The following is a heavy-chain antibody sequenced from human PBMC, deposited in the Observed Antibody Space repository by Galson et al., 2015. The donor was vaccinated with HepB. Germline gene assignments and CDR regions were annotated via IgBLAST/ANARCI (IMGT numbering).Heavy chain of an antibody. V-gene: IGHV3-13*01. J-gene: IGHJ2*01. CDR3: AREVDDSSSSGWYFDL. CDR1: GFTFSSSD. D-gene: IGHD6-6*01. Sequence: SLRLSCAASGFTFSSSDMRWVRQATGKGLEWVSAIGRGGDTYYPDSVKGRFAISRENAENSLYLQMNSLRAGDTAFYYCAREVDDSSSSGWYFDLWGRGTLVTVSS. CDR2: IGRGGDT.